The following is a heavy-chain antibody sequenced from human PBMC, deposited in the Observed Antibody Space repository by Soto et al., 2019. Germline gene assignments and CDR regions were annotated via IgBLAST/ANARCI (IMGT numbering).Heavy chain of an antibody. Sequence: QVQLVESGGGVVQPGRSLRLSCAASGFTFSSYGMHWVRQAPGKGLEWVAVIWYDGSNKYYADSVKGRFTISRDNSNNTMYLQMNSLRAEDTAVYYCASGKTLYYDFWSTYYFDYWGQGTLVTVSS. CDR1: GFTFSSYG. D-gene: IGHD3-3*01. CDR3: ASGKTLYYDFWSTYYFDY. J-gene: IGHJ4*02. CDR2: IWYDGSNK. V-gene: IGHV3-33*01.